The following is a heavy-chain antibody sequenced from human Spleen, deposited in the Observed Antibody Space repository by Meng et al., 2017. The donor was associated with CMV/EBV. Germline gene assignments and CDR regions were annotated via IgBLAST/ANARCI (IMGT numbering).Heavy chain of an antibody. V-gene: IGHV3-21*01. D-gene: IGHD3-3*01. J-gene: IGHJ4*02. CDR2: ISSSSSYI. CDR3: ARGGNSSSLFWID. CDR1: GFTFSSYS. Sequence: GESLKISCAASGFTFSSYSMNWVRQAPGKGLEWVSSISSSSSYIYYADSVKGRFTISRDNAKNSLYLQMNSLRAEDTAVYYCARGGNSSSLFWIDWGQGALVTVSS.